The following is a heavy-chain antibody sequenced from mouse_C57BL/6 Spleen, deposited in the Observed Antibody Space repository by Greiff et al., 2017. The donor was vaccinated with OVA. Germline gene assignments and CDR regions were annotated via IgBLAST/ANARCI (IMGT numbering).Heavy chain of an antibody. CDR1: GYTFTSYW. J-gene: IGHJ1*03. D-gene: IGHD2-5*01. CDR2: IDPSDSYT. V-gene: IGHV1-69*01. Sequence: QVQLQQPGAELVMPGASVKLSCKASGYTFTSYWMHWVKQRPAQGLEWIGEIDPSDSYTNYNQKFKGKSTLTVDKSSSTAYMQLSSLTSDDSAVYYCARGDSNYWYFDVWGTGTTVTVSS. CDR3: ARGDSNYWYFDV.